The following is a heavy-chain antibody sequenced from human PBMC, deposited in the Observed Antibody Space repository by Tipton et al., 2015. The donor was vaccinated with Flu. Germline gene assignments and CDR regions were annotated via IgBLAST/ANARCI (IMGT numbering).Heavy chain of an antibody. D-gene: IGHD1-26*01. CDR2: ISAYNGNT. Sequence: QVQLVQSGAEVKKPGASVKVSCKASGYTFTSYGISWVRQAPGQGLEWMGWISAYNGNTNHAQKLQGRVTMTTDTSTSTAYMELRSLGSDDTAVYCCASATLGVTFFDYWGQGTLVTVSS. CDR3: ASATLGVTFFDY. J-gene: IGHJ4*02. V-gene: IGHV1-18*01. CDR1: GYTFTSYG.